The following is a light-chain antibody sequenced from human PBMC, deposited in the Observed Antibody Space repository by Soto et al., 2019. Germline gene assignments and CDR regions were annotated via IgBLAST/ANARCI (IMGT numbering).Light chain of an antibody. V-gene: IGLV2-14*01. CDR2: VNS. CDR1: SSAVGDYKY. CDR3: SSYTSSDTPYV. J-gene: IGLJ1*01. Sequence: QSALTQPASVSGSPGQSITISCTGTSSAVGDYKYVSWYQQHPDKAPKLIIFVNSNRPSGISNRFSASKSGNTASLTISGLQAEDEADYYCSSYTSSDTPYVFGTGTKLTVL.